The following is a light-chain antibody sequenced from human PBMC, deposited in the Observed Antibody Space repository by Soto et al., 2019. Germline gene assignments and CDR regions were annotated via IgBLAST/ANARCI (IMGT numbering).Light chain of an antibody. J-gene: IGKJ2*01. V-gene: IGKV3-20*01. CDR1: QRISSRN. CDR3: QQYSDLPYT. Sequence: EIVLTQSPGTLSLSPRERATLSCRASQRISSRNLAWYQQKPGQAPRLLIYNTSSRATGIPDRFSGSGSVTVFTLTINRLEPEDFAVYYCQQYSDLPYTFGQGTKLEVK. CDR2: NTS.